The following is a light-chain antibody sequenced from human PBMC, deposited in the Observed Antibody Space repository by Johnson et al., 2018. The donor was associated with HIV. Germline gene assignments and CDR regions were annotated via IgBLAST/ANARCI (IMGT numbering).Light chain of an antibody. CDR2: DND. J-gene: IGLJ1*01. CDR3: ETWDSSLSGV. V-gene: IGLV1-51*01. Sequence: QSVLTQPPSVSAAPGQKVTISCSGSSSNIGNNYVSWYQHLPGTAPKLLIYDNDKRPSGIPDRFSGSKSGTSATLGIAGLQTGDEADYYCETWDSSLSGVFGASTKVAVL. CDR1: SSNIGNNY.